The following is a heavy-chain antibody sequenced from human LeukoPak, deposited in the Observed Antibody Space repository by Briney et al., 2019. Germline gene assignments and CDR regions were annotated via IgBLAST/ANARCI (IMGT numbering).Heavy chain of an antibody. CDR3: ALGDCSSTSCYVFDY. D-gene: IGHD2-2*01. CDR1: GGAISSGGYW. Sequence: SETLSLTCTVSGGAISSGGYWWIWIRQPAGRGLEWIGRISTSGSTHYNASLRSRVTISVDTSKNQFSLKLSSVTAADTAVYFCALGDCSSTSCYVFDYWGQGTLVTVSS. J-gene: IGHJ4*02. V-gene: IGHV4-61*02. CDR2: ISTSGST.